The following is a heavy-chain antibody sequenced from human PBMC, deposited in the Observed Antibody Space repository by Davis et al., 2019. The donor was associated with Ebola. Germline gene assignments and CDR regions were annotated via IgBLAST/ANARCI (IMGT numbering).Heavy chain of an antibody. V-gene: IGHV3-64*01. J-gene: IGHJ6*02. CDR1: GFTFSSYA. CDR3: ARDNPGYCSSTSCYSYYYYGMDV. CDR2: ISSNGGST. Sequence: GESLKISCAASGFTFSSYAMHWVRQAPGKGLEYVSAISSNGGSTYYANSVKGRFTISRDNSKNTLYLQMNSLRAEDTAVYYCARDNPGYCSSTSCYSYYYYGMDVWGQGTTVTVSS. D-gene: IGHD2-2*02.